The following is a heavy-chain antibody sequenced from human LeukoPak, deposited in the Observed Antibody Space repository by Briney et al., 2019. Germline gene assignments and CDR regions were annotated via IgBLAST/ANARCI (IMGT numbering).Heavy chain of an antibody. CDR3: ARAGYCSGGSCSDYYYYMDV. CDR2: ISSSISTI. J-gene: IGHJ6*03. Sequence: GGSLRLSCAASGFTFSSYSMNWVRQAPGKGLQWVSYISSSISTIYYADSVKGRFTISRDNAKNSLYLQMNSLRAEDTAVYYCARAGYCSGGSCSDYYYYMDVWGKGTTVTVSS. CDR1: GFTFSSYS. V-gene: IGHV3-48*01. D-gene: IGHD2-15*01.